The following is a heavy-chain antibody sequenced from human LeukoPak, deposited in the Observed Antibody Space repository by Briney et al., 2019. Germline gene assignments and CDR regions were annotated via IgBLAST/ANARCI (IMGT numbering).Heavy chain of an antibody. CDR1: GFTVSSNY. CDR3: AKDMGRYSYGYLDY. V-gene: IGHV3-30*18. CDR2: ISYDGSNE. Sequence: GGSLRLSCAASGFTVSSNYMSWVRQAPGKGLEWVAIISYDGSNEYYADSVKGRFTISRDNSKNTLYLQMNSLRAADTAVYYCAKDMGRYSYGYLDYWGQGTLVTVSS. J-gene: IGHJ4*02. D-gene: IGHD5-18*01.